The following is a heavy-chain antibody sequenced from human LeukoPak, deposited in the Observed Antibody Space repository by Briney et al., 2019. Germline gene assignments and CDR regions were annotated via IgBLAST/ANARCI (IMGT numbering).Heavy chain of an antibody. CDR2: ISAYNGNT. D-gene: IGHD3-10*01. CDR3: ARDESYYYGSGSYYSFDY. Sequence: ASVTVSFTASGYTFTSYGISWVRQAPGQGLEWKGWISAYNGNTNYAQKLQGRVTMTTDTSTSTAYMELRSLRSDDTAVYYCARDESYYYGSGSYYSFDYWGQGTLVTVSS. CDR1: GYTFTSYG. V-gene: IGHV1-18*04. J-gene: IGHJ4*02.